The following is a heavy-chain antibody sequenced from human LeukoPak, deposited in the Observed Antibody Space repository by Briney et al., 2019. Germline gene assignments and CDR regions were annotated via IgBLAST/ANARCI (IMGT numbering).Heavy chain of an antibody. Sequence: GGSLRLSCAASGFTFSSYWMHWVRQAPGRGLVWVSRINSDGSSTSYADSVKGRFAISRDNAKNTLYLQMNSLRAEDTAVYYCARGYSYGYRIDYWGQGTLVTVSS. CDR2: INSDGSST. CDR1: GFTFSSYW. D-gene: IGHD5-18*01. V-gene: IGHV3-74*01. J-gene: IGHJ4*02. CDR3: ARGYSYGYRIDY.